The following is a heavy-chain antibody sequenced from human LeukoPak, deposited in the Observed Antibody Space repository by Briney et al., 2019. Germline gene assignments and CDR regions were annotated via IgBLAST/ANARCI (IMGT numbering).Heavy chain of an antibody. Sequence: SQTLSLTCAISGDIVSSNSAAWNWIRQSPSRGLEWLGRTYYRSKWYNDYAVSVKSRITINPDTSKNQFSLRLTSVTAADTAVYYCARGEPHSDTSGYPLYWGRGTLVTVSS. CDR2: TYYRSKWYN. CDR1: GDIVSSNSAA. J-gene: IGHJ4*02. CDR3: ARGEPHSDTSGYPLY. D-gene: IGHD3-22*01. V-gene: IGHV6-1*01.